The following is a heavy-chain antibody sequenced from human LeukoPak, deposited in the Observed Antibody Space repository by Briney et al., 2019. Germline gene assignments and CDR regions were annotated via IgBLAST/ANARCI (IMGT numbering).Heavy chain of an antibody. CDR1: GYSISSGFY. D-gene: IGHD3-10*02. CDR3: ARDPMIGAFDI. CDR2: IFNSGST. V-gene: IGHV4-38-2*02. J-gene: IGHJ3*02. Sequence: SSETLSLTCSVSGYSISSGFYWGWIRQPPGKGLEWIGSIFNSGSTYYNPSLKSRVTISVDTSKNQFSLKLSSVTAADTAVYYCARDPMIGAFDIWGQGTMVTVSS.